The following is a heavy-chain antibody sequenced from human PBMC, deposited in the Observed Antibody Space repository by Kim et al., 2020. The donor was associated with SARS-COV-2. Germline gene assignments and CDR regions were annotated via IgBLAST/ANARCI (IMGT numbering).Heavy chain of an antibody. CDR1: GGSISSSSYY. D-gene: IGHD6-13*01. Sequence: SETLSLTCTVSGGSISSSSYYWGWIRQPPGKGLEWIGSIYYSGSTYYNPSLKSRVTISVDTSKNQFSLKLSSVTAADTAVYYCARRSRVAAAGYYYYYG. V-gene: IGHV4-39*01. CDR3: ARRSRVAAAGYYYYYG. CDR2: IYYSGST. J-gene: IGHJ6*01.